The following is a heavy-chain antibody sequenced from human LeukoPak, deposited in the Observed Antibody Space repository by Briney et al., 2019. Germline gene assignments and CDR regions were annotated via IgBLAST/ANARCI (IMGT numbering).Heavy chain of an antibody. J-gene: IGHJ4*02. CDR3: ARGGDGDYVFDY. CDR2: IYYSGST. D-gene: IGHD4-17*01. Sequence: SETLSLTCTVSGYSISSGYYWSWIRQPPGKGLEWIGYIYYSGSTNYNPSLKSRVTISVDTSKNQFSLKLSSVTAADTAVYYCARGGDGDYVFDYWGQGTPVTVSS. V-gene: IGHV4-61*01. CDR1: GYSISSGYY.